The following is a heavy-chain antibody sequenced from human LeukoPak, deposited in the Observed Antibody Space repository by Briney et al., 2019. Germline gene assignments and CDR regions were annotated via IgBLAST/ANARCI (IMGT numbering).Heavy chain of an antibody. Sequence: ASVKVSCKASGGTFSSYAISWVRQAPGQGLEWMGRIIPIFGIANYAQKFQGRVTITADKSTSTAYMELSSLRSEDTAGYYCARDDSSGYYSTQGYQLGYWGQGTLVTVSS. V-gene: IGHV1-69*04. J-gene: IGHJ4*02. CDR3: ARDDSSGYYSTQGYQLGY. CDR2: IIPIFGIA. CDR1: GGTFSSYA. D-gene: IGHD3-22*01.